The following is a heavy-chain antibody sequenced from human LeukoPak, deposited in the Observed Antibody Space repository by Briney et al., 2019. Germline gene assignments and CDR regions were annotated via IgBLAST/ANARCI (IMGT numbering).Heavy chain of an antibody. CDR2: ISVYNGNT. Sequence: ASVKVSCKASGNTFNNYAISWVRQAPGQGLEWMGWISVYNGNTKYAQKLQGRVTMTTDTSTSTAYMELRSLRSDYTAVYYCARVYNYYDTSGYYLGNYFDYWGRGTLVTVSS. D-gene: IGHD3-22*01. CDR3: ARVYNYYDTSGYYLGNYFDY. J-gene: IGHJ4*02. CDR1: GNTFNNYA. V-gene: IGHV1-18*01.